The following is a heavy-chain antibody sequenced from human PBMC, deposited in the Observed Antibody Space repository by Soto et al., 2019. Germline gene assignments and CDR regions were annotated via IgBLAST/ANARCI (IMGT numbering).Heavy chain of an antibody. Sequence: GGSLRLSCAASGFTFSSYAMHWVRQAPGKGLEWVAVISYDGSNKYYADSVKGRFTISRDNSKNTLYLQMNSLRAEDTAVYYCARWEYSYYYYGMDVWGQGTTVTVSS. V-gene: IGHV3-30-3*01. J-gene: IGHJ6*02. D-gene: IGHD5-18*01. CDR3: ARWEYSYYYYGMDV. CDR1: GFTFSSYA. CDR2: ISYDGSNK.